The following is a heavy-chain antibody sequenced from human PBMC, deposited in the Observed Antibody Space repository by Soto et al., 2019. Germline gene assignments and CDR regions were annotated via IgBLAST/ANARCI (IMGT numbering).Heavy chain of an antibody. V-gene: IGHV1-69*05. CDR1: GGSFSTYA. CDR3: ARDLGAGTTSEHFYYHGMDV. CDR2: VIPIFGTT. J-gene: IGHJ6*02. Sequence: GASVKVSCKASGGSFSTYAISWLRQAPGQGLEWMGGVIPIFGTTSYAQRFQDRVTITTDESTNSASMELSSLRSEDTAVYYCARDLGAGTTSEHFYYHGMDVWGRGTTVTVYS. D-gene: IGHD1-1*01.